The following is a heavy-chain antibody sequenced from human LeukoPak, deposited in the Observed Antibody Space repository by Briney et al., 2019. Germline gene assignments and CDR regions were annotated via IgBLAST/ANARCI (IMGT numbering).Heavy chain of an antibody. CDR3: ARGLLYYDILTGYQGYNWFDP. Sequence: ASVKVSCKASGYTFTGYYMHWVRQAPGQELEWMGWINPNSGGTNYAQKFQGRVTMTRDTSISTAYMELSRLRSDDTAVYYCARGLLYYDILTGYQGYNWFDPWGQGTLVTVSS. J-gene: IGHJ5*02. D-gene: IGHD3-9*01. CDR1: GYTFTGYY. CDR2: INPNSGGT. V-gene: IGHV1-2*02.